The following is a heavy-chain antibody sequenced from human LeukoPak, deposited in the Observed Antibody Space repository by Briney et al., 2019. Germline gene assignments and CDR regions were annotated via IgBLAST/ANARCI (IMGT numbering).Heavy chain of an antibody. CDR1: GGSISSYY. D-gene: IGHD3-10*01. J-gene: IGHJ5*02. CDR3: ARAWFGELWP. Sequence: SETLSLTCTVSGGSISSYYWSWIRQPPGKGLEWIGYIYYSWSTNYNPSLKSRVTISVDTSKNQFSLKLSSLTAADTAVYDCARAWFGELWPWGQGTLVTVSS. CDR2: IYYSWST. V-gene: IGHV4-59*01.